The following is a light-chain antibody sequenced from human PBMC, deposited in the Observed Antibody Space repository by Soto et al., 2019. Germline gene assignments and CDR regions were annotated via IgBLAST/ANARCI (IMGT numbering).Light chain of an antibody. CDR1: QSVSSY. Sequence: EIVLTQSPATLSLSPGERATLSCRASQSVSSYLAWYQQKPGQAPRLLIYDASNRATGIPARFSGSGSGTDFTRTISSLEPEEVAVYYCQQRSNWPPTFGGGTKVEIK. CDR2: DAS. CDR3: QQRSNWPPT. V-gene: IGKV3-11*01. J-gene: IGKJ4*01.